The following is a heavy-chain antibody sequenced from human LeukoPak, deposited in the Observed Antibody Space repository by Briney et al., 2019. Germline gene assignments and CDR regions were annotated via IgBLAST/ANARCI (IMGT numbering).Heavy chain of an antibody. D-gene: IGHD6-13*01. CDR2: IYHSGST. J-gene: IGHJ6*03. Sequence: PSETLSLTCAVSGYSISTGHYWGWIRQPPGKGLEWIGSIYHSGSTYYNPSLKSRVTISVDTSKNQFSLKLSSVTAADTAVYYCARVGLAAPGHNYYYMDVWGKGTTVTVSS. CDR3: ARVGLAAPGHNYYYMDV. V-gene: IGHV4-38-2*01. CDR1: GYSISTGHY.